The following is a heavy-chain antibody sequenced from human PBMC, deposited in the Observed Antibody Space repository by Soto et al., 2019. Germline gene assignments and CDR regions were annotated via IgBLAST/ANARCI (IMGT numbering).Heavy chain of an antibody. CDR3: ARSQGSRTSLEIYYYYYYGMDV. D-gene: IGHD2-2*01. CDR1: GGTFGSYA. Sequence: QVQLVQSGAEVKKPGSSVKVSCKASGGTFGSYAISWVRQAPGQGLEWMGGIIPIPGTANYAQKFQGRVTIAADESTSTAYMELSSLRSEDMAVYYCARSQGSRTSLEIYYYYYYGMDVWGQGTTVTVSS. V-gene: IGHV1-69*01. J-gene: IGHJ6*02. CDR2: IIPIPGTA.